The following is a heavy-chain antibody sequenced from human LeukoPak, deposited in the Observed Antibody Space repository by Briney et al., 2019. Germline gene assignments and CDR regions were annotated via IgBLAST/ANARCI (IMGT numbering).Heavy chain of an antibody. CDR1: GGTFSSYA. Sequence: EASVKVSCKASGGTFSSYAISWVRQAPGQGLEWMGWINPNSGGTNYAQKFQGRVTMTTDTSTSTAYMELRSLRSDDTAVYYCARGTYYYDSSAYRAFDYWGQGTLVTVSS. J-gene: IGHJ4*02. CDR3: ARGTYYYDSSAYRAFDY. V-gene: IGHV1-18*01. D-gene: IGHD3-22*01. CDR2: INPNSGGT.